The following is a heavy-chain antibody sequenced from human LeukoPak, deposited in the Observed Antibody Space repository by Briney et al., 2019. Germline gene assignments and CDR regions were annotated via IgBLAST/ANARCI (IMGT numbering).Heavy chain of an antibody. CDR2: VYYSGST. Sequence: SETLSLTCTVSGGSISSYYWSWIRQPPGKGLEWIGYVYYSGSTNYNPSLKSRVTISADTSKNQFSLKLSSVTAADTAVYYCARGQQLAVPPFDYWGQGTLVTVSS. CDR3: ARGQQLAVPPFDY. V-gene: IGHV4-59*01. J-gene: IGHJ4*02. CDR1: GGSISSYY. D-gene: IGHD6-13*01.